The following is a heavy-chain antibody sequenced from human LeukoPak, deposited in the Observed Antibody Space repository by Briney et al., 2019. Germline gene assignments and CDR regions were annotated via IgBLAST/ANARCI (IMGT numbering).Heavy chain of an antibody. CDR1: GGSISSYY. CDR2: IYYSGST. Sequence: PSETLSLTCTVSGGSISSYYWSWVRQPPGKGRERIGYIYYSGSTNYNTSLKSRVTISVDASKNQFSLKLSSVTAAGTAVYYCARGALYYHDSSGFDAFDIWGQGTMVTVSS. J-gene: IGHJ3*02. D-gene: IGHD3-22*01. CDR3: ARGALYYHDSSGFDAFDI. V-gene: IGHV4-59*01.